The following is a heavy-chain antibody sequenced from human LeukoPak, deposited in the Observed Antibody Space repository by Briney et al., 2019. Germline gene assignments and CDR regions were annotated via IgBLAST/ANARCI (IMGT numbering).Heavy chain of an antibody. CDR3: ARVRSLLWFGEPD. J-gene: IGHJ4*02. CDR2: IYFSGST. D-gene: IGHD3-10*01. Sequence: PSETLSLTCTVSGGSISDSNYYWGWIRQPPGKGLEWIGSIYFSGSTYYNPSLKSRVTISVGTSKNQFSLVLSSVTAADTAFYYCARVRSLLWFGEPDWGQGTLVTVSS. V-gene: IGHV4-39*01. CDR1: GGSISDSNYY.